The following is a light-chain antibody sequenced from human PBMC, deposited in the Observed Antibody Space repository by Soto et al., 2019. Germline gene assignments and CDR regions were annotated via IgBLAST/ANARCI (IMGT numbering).Light chain of an antibody. J-gene: IGKJ4*01. V-gene: IGKV3-15*01. CDR1: QSVSSY. CDR3: QQYSKWPLT. Sequence: TLSVSPGERVTLSCRASQSVSSYLAWYQQKPGQAPRLLIYGASTGATGIPARFSGSGSGTEFILTISSLQSEDFAVYYCQQYSKWPLTFGGGTKVDIK. CDR2: GAS.